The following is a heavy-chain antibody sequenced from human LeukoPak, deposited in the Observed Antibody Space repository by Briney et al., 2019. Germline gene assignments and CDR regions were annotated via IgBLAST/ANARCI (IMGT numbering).Heavy chain of an antibody. CDR3: ARDPDYYGSGKGWDV. Sequence: PSETLSLTCTVSGGSISSNDYYWGWVRQPPGKGLEWIGTIYYSGITYYNPSLKSRVIISVDTSKNQFSLKLSSVTAADTAVYYCARDPDYYGSGKGWDVWGQGTTVAVSS. V-gene: IGHV4-39*07. D-gene: IGHD3-10*01. CDR1: GGSISSNDYY. J-gene: IGHJ6*02. CDR2: IYYSGIT.